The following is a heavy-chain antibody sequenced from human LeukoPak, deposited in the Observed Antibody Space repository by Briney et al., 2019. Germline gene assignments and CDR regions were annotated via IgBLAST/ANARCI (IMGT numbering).Heavy chain of an antibody. Sequence: SETLSLTCSVSGGSVSSSSYFWGWIRQPPGKGLEWIGSIYYSGSTYYNPSLKSRVTISVDTSKNQFSLKLSSVTAADTAVYYCARSDDYGDCYFDYWGQGTLVTVSS. D-gene: IGHD4-17*01. CDR2: IYYSGST. CDR1: GGSVSSSSYF. J-gene: IGHJ4*02. CDR3: ARSDDYGDCYFDY. V-gene: IGHV4-39*07.